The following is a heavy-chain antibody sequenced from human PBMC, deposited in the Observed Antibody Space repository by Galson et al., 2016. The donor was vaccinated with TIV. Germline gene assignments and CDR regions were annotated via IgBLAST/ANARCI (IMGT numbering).Heavy chain of an antibody. V-gene: IGHV3-23*01. CDR2: ISASGAIT. CDR3: ARDISAWPPPTGAVAS. D-gene: IGHD3-10*01. CDR1: GFTFSDYA. J-gene: IGHJ4*02. Sequence: SLRLSCAASGFTFSDYAMDWVRQAPGKGLQWVSVISASGAITYYTDSVKGRFTISRDNTENTLFLQMSSLSAEDTAIYYCARDISAWPPPTGAVASWGPGTLVTVSS.